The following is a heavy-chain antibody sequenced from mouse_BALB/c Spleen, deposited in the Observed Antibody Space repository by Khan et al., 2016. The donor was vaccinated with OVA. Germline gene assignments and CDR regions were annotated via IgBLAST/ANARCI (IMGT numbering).Heavy chain of an antibody. D-gene: IGHD1-2*01. CDR3: ARKNCYGDAVDY. CDR2: IRYSGST. Sequence: VQLQESGPGLVKPSQSLSLTCTVTGYSITTYYAWDWIRQFPGNKLEWMGYIRYSGSTSYNPSFKSRISIIRDTSKNPFFLQLNSVTTEDTATYYVARKNCYGDAVDYWGQGTSVTVSS. CDR1: GYSITTYYA. V-gene: IGHV3-2*02. J-gene: IGHJ4*01.